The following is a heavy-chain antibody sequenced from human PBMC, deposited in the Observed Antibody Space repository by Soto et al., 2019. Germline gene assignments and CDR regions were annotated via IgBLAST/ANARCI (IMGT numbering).Heavy chain of an antibody. V-gene: IGHV4-31*03. Sequence: SETLSLTCTVSGGSISSGGYYWSWIRQHPGKGLEWIGYIYYSGSTYYNPSLKSRVTISVDTSKNQFSLKLSSVTAADTAVYFCASAAVEGAARMYYGFDPWGQRTQVTVSS. CDR2: IYYSGST. CDR1: GGSISSGGYY. J-gene: IGHJ5*01. CDR3: ASAAVEGAARMYYGFDP. D-gene: IGHD2-8*01.